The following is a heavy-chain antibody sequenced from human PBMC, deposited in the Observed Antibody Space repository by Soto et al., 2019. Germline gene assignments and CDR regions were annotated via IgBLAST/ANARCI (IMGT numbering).Heavy chain of an antibody. V-gene: IGHV3-23*01. Sequence: EVQLLESGGGLVQPGGSLRLSCAASGFTFSSYAMTWVRQAPXXGLGWVLDITGSGGSTNYVDSVKGRFTISRDNSKXXXXXXXXXXXXXXXXXXXXXXXXXXXXXXXXXXXDLWGRGTLVTVSS. CDR2: ITGSGGST. J-gene: IGHJ2*01. CDR1: GFTFSSYA. CDR3: XXXXXXXXXXXXXXXDL.